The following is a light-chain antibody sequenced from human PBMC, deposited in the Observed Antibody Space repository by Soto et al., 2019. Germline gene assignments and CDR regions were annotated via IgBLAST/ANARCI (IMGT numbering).Light chain of an antibody. CDR3: QQYGSSPRYI. V-gene: IGKV3-20*01. J-gene: IGKJ2*01. Sequence: EIVLTQSPGTPSLSPGDRATLSCRASQSVNSNYLAWYQQTPGQAPRLLMYETSSRVTGIPDRFNGGGSGTDFTLTISRLEPEDFAVYYCQQYGSSPRYIFGQGTKVDIK. CDR1: QSVNSNY. CDR2: ETS.